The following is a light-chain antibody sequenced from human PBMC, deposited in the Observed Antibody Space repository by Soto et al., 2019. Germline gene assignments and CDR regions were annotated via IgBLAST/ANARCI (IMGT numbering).Light chain of an antibody. V-gene: IGKV1-5*01. CDR1: QSISNR. Sequence: DSQMTQSPSTLSASVGDGVAITCRASQSISNRLAWYQQRPGKAPKYLIYDASTLDSGAPSRFSGSGSGTEFTLTIRSLQPDDFATYYCQQYNSYRAFGQGTKVDIK. J-gene: IGKJ1*01. CDR3: QQYNSYRA. CDR2: DAS.